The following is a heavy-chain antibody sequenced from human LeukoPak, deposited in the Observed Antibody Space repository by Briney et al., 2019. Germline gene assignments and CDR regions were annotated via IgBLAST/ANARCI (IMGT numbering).Heavy chain of an antibody. J-gene: IGHJ4*02. CDR2: ISSSSSYI. CDR1: GFTFSSYS. D-gene: IGHD6-19*01. Sequence: PGGSLRLSCAASGFTFSSYSMNWVRQAPGKGLEWVSSISSSSSYIYYADSVKGRFTISRDNAKNSLYLQMNSLRAEDTAVYYCAREISSGWRLLLDYWGQGTLVTVSS. CDR3: AREISSGWRLLLDY. V-gene: IGHV3-21*01.